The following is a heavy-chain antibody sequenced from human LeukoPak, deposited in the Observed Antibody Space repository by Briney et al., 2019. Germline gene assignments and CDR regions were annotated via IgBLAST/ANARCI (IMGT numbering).Heavy chain of an antibody. CDR3: AKDRRYCSGGSCSESFSIFDY. D-gene: IGHD2-15*01. CDR1: GFTFSSYA. V-gene: IGHV3-23*01. CDR2: ISGSGGST. J-gene: IGHJ4*02. Sequence: GGSLRLSCAASGFTFSSYAMSWVRQAPGKGLEWVSAISGSGGSTYYADSVKGRFTISRDNSKNTLYLQMNSLRAEDTAVYYCAKDRRYCSGGSCSESFSIFDYWGRGTLVTVSS.